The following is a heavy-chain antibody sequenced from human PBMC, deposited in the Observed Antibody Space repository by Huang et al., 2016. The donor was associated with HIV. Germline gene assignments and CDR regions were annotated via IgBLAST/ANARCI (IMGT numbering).Heavy chain of an antibody. D-gene: IGHD1-26*01. J-gene: IGHJ6*02. Sequence: QVPLVQSGAEVKKPGSSVKVSCKASGGTFSNHGFSWVRQAPGQGLEWMGGIIPVFGTQYYTPKFQGRVTITADESTGTVYMELSSLTPDDTAEYYCARVRGYSGSYYGMDVWGQGTTVTVSS. V-gene: IGHV1-69*01. CDR1: GGTFSNHG. CDR3: ARVRGYSGSYYGMDV. CDR2: IIPVFGTQ.